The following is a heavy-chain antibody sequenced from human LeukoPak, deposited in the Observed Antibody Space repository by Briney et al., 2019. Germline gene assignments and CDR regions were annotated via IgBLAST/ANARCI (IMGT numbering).Heavy chain of an antibody. CDR3: EKDHRGFWSGYYQDGGSGFDY. Sequence: PGGSLRLSCAASGFTFSSYGMHWVRQAPGKGLEWVAFIWYDGSNKYYADYVKGRFTISRDNSKNTLYLQMNSLRAEDTAVYYCEKDHRGFWSGYYQDGGSGFDYWGQGTLVTVSS. CDR1: GFTFSSYG. D-gene: IGHD3-3*01. V-gene: IGHV3-30*02. J-gene: IGHJ4*02. CDR2: IWYDGSNK.